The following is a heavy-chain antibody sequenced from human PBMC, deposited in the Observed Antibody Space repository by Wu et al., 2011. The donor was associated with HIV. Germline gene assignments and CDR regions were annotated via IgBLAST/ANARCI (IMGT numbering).Heavy chain of an antibody. CDR3: ARDPYSSSFYYYYFMDV. D-gene: IGHD6-6*01. Sequence: PGASVKVSRKASGYTFTDYYMHWVRQAPGQGLEWMGWINPHSGGTNFAQKFQGRVTMTRDTSITTAYMELSRLRSDDTAVYYCARDPYSSSFYYYYFMDVWGKGTTVTVSS. CDR1: GYTFTDYY. CDR2: INPHSGGT. J-gene: IGHJ6*03. V-gene: IGHV1-2*02.